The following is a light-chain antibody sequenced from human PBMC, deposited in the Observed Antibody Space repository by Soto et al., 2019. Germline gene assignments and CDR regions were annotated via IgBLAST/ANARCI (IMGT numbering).Light chain of an antibody. CDR1: QIVGSSY. CDR3: QQFANSLWT. J-gene: IGKJ1*01. V-gene: IGKV3-20*01. CDR2: GAS. Sequence: EVVLTQAPGTLSLSPGERVTLSCRASQIVGSSYFAWYQQKPGQSPRLLIYGASSRATGIPDRFSGSGSGIDFTLTIRRLEPEDCSVYYDQQFANSLWTFGKGTKVELK.